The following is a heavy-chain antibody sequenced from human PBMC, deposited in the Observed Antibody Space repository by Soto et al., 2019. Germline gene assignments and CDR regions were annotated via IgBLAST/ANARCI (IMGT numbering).Heavy chain of an antibody. CDR1: GGTFSSYA. Sequence: QVQLVQSGAEVKKPGSSVKVSCKASGGTFSSYAISWVRQAPGQGLEWMGGIIPIFGTANYAQKFQGRVTITADESTSTAYMELSSRRSEDTAVYYCATCSSTSCYPADDAFDIWGQGTMVTVSS. V-gene: IGHV1-69*01. D-gene: IGHD2-2*01. J-gene: IGHJ3*02. CDR3: ATCSSTSCYPADDAFDI. CDR2: IIPIFGTA.